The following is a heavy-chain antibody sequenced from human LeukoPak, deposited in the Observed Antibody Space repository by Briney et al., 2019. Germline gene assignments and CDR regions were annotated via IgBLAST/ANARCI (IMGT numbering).Heavy chain of an antibody. V-gene: IGHV4-61*02. CDR3: ARSGYSYGLYYHYYMDV. J-gene: IGHJ6*03. D-gene: IGHD5-18*01. CDR2: IYTSGST. CDR1: GGSISSGSYY. Sequence: SQTLSLTCTVSGGSISSGSYYWSWIRQPAGKGLEWIGRIYTSGSTNYNPSLKSRVTISVDTSKNQFSLKLSSVTAADTAVYYCARSGYSYGLYYHYYMDVWGKGTTVTVSS.